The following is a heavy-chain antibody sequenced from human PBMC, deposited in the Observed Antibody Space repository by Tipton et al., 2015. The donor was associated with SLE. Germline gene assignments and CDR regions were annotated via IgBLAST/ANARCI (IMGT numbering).Heavy chain of an antibody. CDR2: IESDGLST. CDR3: TRDALGLHY. V-gene: IGHV3-74*03. J-gene: IGHJ4*02. CDR1: GFTFSSFR. Sequence: SLRLSCAASGFTFSSFRMHWVRQAPGEGLVWVSRIESDGLSTTYADSVKGRFTISRDNAKNTLYLQLNSLRVEDTAVYYCTRDALGLHYWGQGTLVTVSS.